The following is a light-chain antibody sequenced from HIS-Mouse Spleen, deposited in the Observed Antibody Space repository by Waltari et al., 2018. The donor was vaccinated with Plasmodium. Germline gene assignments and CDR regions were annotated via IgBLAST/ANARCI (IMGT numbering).Light chain of an antibody. CDR2: KAS. V-gene: IGKV1-5*03. CDR3: QQYNSYQ. J-gene: IGKJ1*01. CDR1: QSISSW. Sequence: DIQMTQSPSTLSASVGDRVTITCRASQSISSWLAWYQQKPGKAPKLLIYKASSLESGVPSRFSSSGSGTEFTLTISSLQPDDFATYYCQQYNSYQFGQGTKVEIK.